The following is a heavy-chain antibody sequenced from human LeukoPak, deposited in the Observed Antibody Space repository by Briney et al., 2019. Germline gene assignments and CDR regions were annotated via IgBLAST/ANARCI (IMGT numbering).Heavy chain of an antibody. CDR1: GDSVSSNSAC. D-gene: IGHD6-19*01. V-gene: IGHV6-1*01. CDR3: AREPFGWSEYYFDY. CDR2: TYYKSKWYN. Sequence: SQTLSLTCAISGDSVSSNSACWTWMRQSPSRGLEWLVRTYYKSKWYNDYAVSVKRRITINPDTSKNQFFLQLNSVTPEDTAVYYCAREPFGWSEYYFDYWGQGTLVTVSS. J-gene: IGHJ4*02.